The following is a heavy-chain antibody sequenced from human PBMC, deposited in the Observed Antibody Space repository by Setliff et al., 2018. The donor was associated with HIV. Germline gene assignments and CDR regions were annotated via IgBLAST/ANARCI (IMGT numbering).Heavy chain of an antibody. D-gene: IGHD3-22*01. CDR3: ARGMDYYDTSGYYQYYFDY. CDR2: INPKSDGT. CDR1: GYSFTDYY. V-gene: IGHV1-2*04. Sequence: EASVKVSCKASGYSFTDYYIHWVRQAPGQGLEWMGWINPKSDGTNYAQKFQGWITMTRDTSISTAYMELSRLRSDDTAVYYCARGMDYYDTSGYYQYYFDYWGQGTPVTVS. J-gene: IGHJ4*02.